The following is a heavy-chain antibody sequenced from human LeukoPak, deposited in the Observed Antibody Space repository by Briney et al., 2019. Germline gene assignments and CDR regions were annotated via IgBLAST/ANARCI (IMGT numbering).Heavy chain of an antibody. Sequence: GGSLRLSCAASGFTFSSYSMNWVRQAPGKGLEWVSYISSSSSTIYCADSVKGRFTISRDNAKNSLYLQMNSLRAEDTAVYYCARDKVAVAPFGAFDIWGQGTMVTVSS. V-gene: IGHV3-48*01. CDR3: ARDKVAVAPFGAFDI. J-gene: IGHJ3*02. D-gene: IGHD6-19*01. CDR1: GFTFSSYS. CDR2: ISSSSSTI.